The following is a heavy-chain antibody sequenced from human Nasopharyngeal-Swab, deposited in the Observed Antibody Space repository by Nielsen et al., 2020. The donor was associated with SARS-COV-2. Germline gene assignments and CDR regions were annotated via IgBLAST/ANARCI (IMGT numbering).Heavy chain of an antibody. CDR1: RFTFSSYG. D-gene: IGHD3-16*01. CDR2: IWYDGSKY. Sequence: GGSLRLSCVASRFTFSSYGMHWVRQAPGKGLEWVAVIWYDGSKYYYADSVKGRFTISRDNSKNTLYLQMNSLRAEDTAVYYCARGDYYYGEDVWGQGTTVTVSS. V-gene: IGHV3-33*01. J-gene: IGHJ6*02. CDR3: ARGDYYYGEDV.